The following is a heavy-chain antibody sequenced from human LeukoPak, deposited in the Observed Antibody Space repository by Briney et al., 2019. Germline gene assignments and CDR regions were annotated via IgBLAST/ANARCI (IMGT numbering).Heavy chain of an antibody. CDR3: ARGGPHYCTNGVCYPIDY. V-gene: IGHV4-34*01. CDR1: GGSFSGYY. D-gene: IGHD2-8*01. J-gene: IGHJ4*02. CDR2: INHSGST. Sequence: PSETLSLTCAVYGGSFSGYYWSWIRQPPGKGLEWIGEINHSGSTNCNPSLKSRVTISVDTSKNQFSLKLSSVTAADTAVYYCARGGPHYCTNGVCYPIDYWGQGTLVTVSS.